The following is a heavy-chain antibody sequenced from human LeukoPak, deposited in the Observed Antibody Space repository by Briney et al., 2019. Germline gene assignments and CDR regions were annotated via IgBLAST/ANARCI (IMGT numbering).Heavy chain of an antibody. V-gene: IGHV3-23*01. D-gene: IGHD3-22*01. CDR3: AKDSPLIVVSSPTGYYYGMDV. CDR1: GFTLSSFA. Sequence: GGSLRLSCAMSGFTLSSFAMSWVRQDPERGLEWVSTLSGSGRSIYYADSVKGRFTISRDTSKNTLYLQMNSLRAEDTAVYYCAKDSPLIVVSSPTGYYYGMDVWGQGTTVTVSS. CDR2: LSGSGRSI. J-gene: IGHJ6*02.